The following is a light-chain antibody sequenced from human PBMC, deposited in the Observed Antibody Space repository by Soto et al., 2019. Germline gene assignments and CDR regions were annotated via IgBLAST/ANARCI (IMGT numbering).Light chain of an antibody. V-gene: IGKV3-20*01. Sequence: EIVLTQSPGTLSLSPGERATLSCRASQSVSSNNLAWYHQKPGQTPRLLIYGASSRATGIPDRFSGSGSGTDFTLTISRLEPEEFAVYYCQQYDNSITFGQGTRLEIE. CDR1: QSVSSNN. J-gene: IGKJ5*01. CDR3: QQYDNSIT. CDR2: GAS.